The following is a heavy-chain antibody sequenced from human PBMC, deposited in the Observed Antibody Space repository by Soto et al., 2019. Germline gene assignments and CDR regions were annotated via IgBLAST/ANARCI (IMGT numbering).Heavy chain of an antibody. D-gene: IGHD3-22*01. CDR3: ARDLSEGYDSSGYLGY. Sequence: GKGLEWVAVISYDGSNKYYADSVKGRFTISRDNSKNTLYLQMNSLRAEDTAVYYCARDLSEGYDSSGYLGYWGQGTLVSVSS. CDR2: ISYDGSNK. J-gene: IGHJ4*02. V-gene: IGHV3-30-3*01.